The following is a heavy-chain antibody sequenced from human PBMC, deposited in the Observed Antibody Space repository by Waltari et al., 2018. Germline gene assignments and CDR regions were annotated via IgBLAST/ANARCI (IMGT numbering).Heavy chain of an antibody. D-gene: IGHD4-4*01. CDR1: GGSFSGYY. CDR3: ARTPDYSNLYYYFDY. V-gene: IGHV4-34*01. CDR2: INHSGST. Sequence: QVQLQQWGAGLLKPSETLSLTCAVYGGSFSGYYWSWIRQPPGKGLEWIGEINHSGSTNYNPSIKSRVTISVDTSKNQFSLKLSSVTAADTAVYYCARTPDYSNLYYYFDYWGQGTLVTVSS. J-gene: IGHJ4*02.